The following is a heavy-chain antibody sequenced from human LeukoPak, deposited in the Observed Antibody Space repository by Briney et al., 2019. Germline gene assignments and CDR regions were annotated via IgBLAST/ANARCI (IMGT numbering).Heavy chain of an antibody. CDR1: GGSISSYY. CDR3: ARDLGDGYNSNWFDP. V-gene: IGHV4-59*01. D-gene: IGHD5-24*01. CDR2: IYYSGST. Sequence: SETLSLTCTVSGGSISSYYWSWIRQPPGKGLEWIGYIYYSGSTNYNPSLKSRVTISVDTSKNQFPLKLSSVTAADTAVYYCARDLGDGYNSNWFDPWGQGTLVTVSS. J-gene: IGHJ5*02.